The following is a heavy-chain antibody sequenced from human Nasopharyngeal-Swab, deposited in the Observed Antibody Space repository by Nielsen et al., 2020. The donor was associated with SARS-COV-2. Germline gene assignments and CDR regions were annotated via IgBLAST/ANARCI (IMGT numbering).Heavy chain of an antibody. Sequence: GESLKISCAASGFTFSSYAMSWVRQAPGKGLEWVSAISGSGGSTYYADSVKGRFTISRDNSKNTLYLQMNSLRAEDTAVYYCAKDRLYAVAGGVDYWGQGTLGTVSS. CDR1: GFTFSSYA. CDR2: ISGSGGST. D-gene: IGHD6-19*01. CDR3: AKDRLYAVAGGVDY. J-gene: IGHJ4*02. V-gene: IGHV3-23*01.